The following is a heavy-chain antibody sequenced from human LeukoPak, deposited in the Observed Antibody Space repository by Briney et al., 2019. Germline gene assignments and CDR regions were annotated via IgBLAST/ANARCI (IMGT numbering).Heavy chain of an antibody. D-gene: IGHD3-3*01. CDR1: GYTFTGYY. J-gene: IGHJ4*02. CDR3: ARYHDFWSGSPHPLDY. Sequence: ASVKVSCKASGYTFTGYYMHWVRQAPGQGLEWMGWIDPNSGGTNYAQKFQGRVTMTTDTSTSTAYMELRSLRSDDTAVYYCARYHDFWSGSPHPLDYWGQGTLVTVSS. CDR2: IDPNSGGT. V-gene: IGHV1-2*02.